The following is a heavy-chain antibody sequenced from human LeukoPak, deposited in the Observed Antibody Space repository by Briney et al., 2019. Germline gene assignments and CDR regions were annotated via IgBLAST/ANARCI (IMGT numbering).Heavy chain of an antibody. CDR2: ISYDGSNK. CDR3: AKADSYGGNSQLFDF. CDR1: GFTFSSYA. V-gene: IGHV3-30-3*01. Sequence: GGSLRLSCAASGFTFSSYAMHWVRQAPGKGLEWVAVISYDGSNKYYADSVKGRFTISRDNSKNTLFLQMNSLAVEDTAVYYCAKADSYGGNSQLFDFWGQGTLVTVSS. J-gene: IGHJ4*02. D-gene: IGHD2-21*02.